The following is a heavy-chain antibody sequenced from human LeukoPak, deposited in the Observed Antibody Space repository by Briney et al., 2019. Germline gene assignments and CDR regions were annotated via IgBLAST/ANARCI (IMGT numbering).Heavy chain of an antibody. CDR2: ISAYNGNT. D-gene: IGHD3/OR15-3a*01. CDR1: GYTFTSYG. CDR3: ARVAGEGDWLLYHNWFDP. Sequence: GASVKVSCKASGYTFTSYGISWVRQAPGRGLEWMGWISAYNGNTNYAQKLQGRVTMTTDTSTSTAYMELRSLRSDDTAVYYCARVAGEGDWLLYHNWFDPWGQGTLVTVSS. J-gene: IGHJ5*02. V-gene: IGHV1-18*01.